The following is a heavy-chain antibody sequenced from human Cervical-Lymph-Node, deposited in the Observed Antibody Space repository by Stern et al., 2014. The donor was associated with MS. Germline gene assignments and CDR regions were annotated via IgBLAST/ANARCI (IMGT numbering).Heavy chain of an antibody. J-gene: IGHJ5*01. V-gene: IGHV5-51*01. CDR3: ARGIRAFDS. CDR1: GYTFSSSW. Sequence: EVQLVESGAEVKKPGESLKISCKGSGYTFSSSWIVWVRQMPGKGLESMGIIHVAASDARYNPPFQGQVTFSVDKSINPAYLQWNSLKASDTAIYYCARGIRAFDSWGQGTLVTVSS. CDR2: IHVAASDA.